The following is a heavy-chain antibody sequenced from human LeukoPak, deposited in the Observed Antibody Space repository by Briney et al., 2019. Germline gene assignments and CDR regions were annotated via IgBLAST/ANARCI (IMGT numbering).Heavy chain of an antibody. CDR1: GGSFSGYY. CDR2: INHTGST. Sequence: SETLSLTCAVYGGSFSGYYWSWIRQPPGKGLEWIGEINHTGSTNYNPSLKSRLTISVDTSKNQFSLKLSSVTAADTAVYYCARHRPPNGRGITLVRGVTTKGFDYWGRGTLVTVSS. CDR3: ARHRPPNGRGITLVRGVTTKGFDY. J-gene: IGHJ4*02. D-gene: IGHD3-10*01. V-gene: IGHV4-34*01.